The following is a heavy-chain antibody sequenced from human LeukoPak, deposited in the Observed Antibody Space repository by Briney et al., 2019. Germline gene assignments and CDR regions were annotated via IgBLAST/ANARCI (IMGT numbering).Heavy chain of an antibody. Sequence: PGRSLRLSCAASGFTFSSYAMHWVRQAPGKGLEWVAVISYDGSNKYYADSVKGRFTISRDNSKNTLYLQMNSLRAEDTAVYYCARGDTAMVRLIYYFDYWGQGTLVTVSS. CDR3: ARGDTAMVRLIYYFDY. CDR2: ISYDGSNK. CDR1: GFTFSSYA. J-gene: IGHJ4*02. V-gene: IGHV3-30*04. D-gene: IGHD5-18*01.